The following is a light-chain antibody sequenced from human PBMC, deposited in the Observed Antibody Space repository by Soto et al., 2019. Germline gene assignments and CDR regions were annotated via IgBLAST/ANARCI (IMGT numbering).Light chain of an antibody. CDR1: QSLSGY. V-gene: IGKV3-20*01. Sequence: DIVLTQSPGTLSVSPGERASLSCRASQSLSGYLAWYQQRPGQAPRLLIYTTSNRATDIPDRFSGSGSGTDFTLTISRLEPEDFAVYYCQQYGSSPWTFGQGTKVEIK. J-gene: IGKJ1*01. CDR3: QQYGSSPWT. CDR2: TTS.